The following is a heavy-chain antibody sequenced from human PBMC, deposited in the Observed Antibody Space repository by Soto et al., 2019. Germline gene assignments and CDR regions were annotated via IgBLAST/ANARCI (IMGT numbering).Heavy chain of an antibody. V-gene: IGHV4-59*01. D-gene: IGHD4-17*01. J-gene: IGHJ3*02. CDR1: GGSISSYY. CDR3: ARGYYGDYGAFDI. CDR2: IYYSGST. Sequence: KTSETLSLTCTVSGGSISSYYWSWIRQPPGKGLEWIGYIYYSGSTNYNPSLKSRVTISVDTSKNQFSLKLSSVTAADTAVYYCARGYYGDYGAFDIWGQGTMVTVSS.